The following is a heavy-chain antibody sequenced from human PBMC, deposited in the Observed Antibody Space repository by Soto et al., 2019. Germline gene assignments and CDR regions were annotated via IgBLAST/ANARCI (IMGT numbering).Heavy chain of an antibody. CDR1: GFTLTNYG. Sequence: QVQLVESGGGVVQPGRSLTLSCVASGFTLTNYGMHWVRQAPGKGLEWVAVIWYDGSTKYSGDSVKGRFSISRDGSKNTPSPQMSSLSAEDTAVYSCARNVGYSGSSGWVDTWGQGALVTVSS. V-gene: IGHV3-33*01. CDR2: IWYDGSTK. CDR3: ARNVGYSGSSGWVDT. J-gene: IGHJ5*02. D-gene: IGHD1-1*01.